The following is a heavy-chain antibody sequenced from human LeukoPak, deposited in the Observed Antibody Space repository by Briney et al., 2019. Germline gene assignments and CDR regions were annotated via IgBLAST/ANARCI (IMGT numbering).Heavy chain of an antibody. CDR1: GGSISGGGYS. J-gene: IGHJ4*02. Sequence: SETLSLTCGVSGGSISGGGYSWSWIRQPPGKGLEWIGYIYHTGSTYYNPSLNSRLTISVDRSKNQFSLKLISVTAADTAVYFCARTVRESNGHYSYSFDYWGRGTLVTVSS. V-gene: IGHV4-30-2*01. CDR2: IYHTGST. D-gene: IGHD3-22*01. CDR3: ARTVRESNGHYSYSFDY.